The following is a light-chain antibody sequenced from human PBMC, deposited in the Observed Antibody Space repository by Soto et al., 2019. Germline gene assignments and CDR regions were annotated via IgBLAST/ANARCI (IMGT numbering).Light chain of an antibody. CDR3: QQYGSSPET. Sequence: EILSTQSPGTLHLSAGANAAHSLRVSQSVSSSYLAWYQQKPGQAPRLLIYGASSRATGIPDRFSGSGSGTDFTLTISRLEPEDFAVYYCQQYGSSPETFGQGSKVDIK. CDR1: QSVSSSY. V-gene: IGKV3-20*01. J-gene: IGKJ1*01. CDR2: GAS.